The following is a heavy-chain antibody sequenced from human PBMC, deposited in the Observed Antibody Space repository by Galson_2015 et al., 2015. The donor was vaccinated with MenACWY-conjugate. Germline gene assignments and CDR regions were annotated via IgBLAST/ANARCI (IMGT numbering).Heavy chain of an antibody. CDR1: GFRFSTHG. D-gene: IGHD6-13*01. Sequence: LRLSCAASGFRFSTHGMHWVRQAPGKGLEWGAFIRYDASNKNYADSVKGRFTISRDNSKNTLYLQMNSLRPEDTAVHYCAAHSSSWPLSAYWGQGTLVTVSS. CDR3: AAHSSSWPLSAY. V-gene: IGHV3-30*02. J-gene: IGHJ4*02. CDR2: IRYDASNK.